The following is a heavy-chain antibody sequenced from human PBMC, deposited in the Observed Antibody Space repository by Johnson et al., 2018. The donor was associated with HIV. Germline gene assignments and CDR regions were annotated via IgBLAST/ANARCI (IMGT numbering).Heavy chain of an antibody. V-gene: IGHV3-23*04. CDR2: ISGSGGST. CDR1: GFTFSSYA. Sequence: VQVVESGGGLVQPGGSLRLSCAASGFTFSSYAMSWVRQAPGTGLEWVSAISGSGGSTYYSDTVKGRFTISRDNSKNTLYLQINSLRAEDTAVYYCAKGEGYCGGDCLDTFDIWGQGTMVTVSS. D-gene: IGHD2-21*01. CDR3: AKGEGYCGGDCLDTFDI. J-gene: IGHJ3*02.